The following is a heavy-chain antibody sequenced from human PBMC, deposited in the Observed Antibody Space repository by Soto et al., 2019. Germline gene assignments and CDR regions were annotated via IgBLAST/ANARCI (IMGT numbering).Heavy chain of an antibody. V-gene: IGHV3-48*01. CDR1: GFTFRNYG. Sequence: EVDLVESGGGLVQSGGSLRLSCAASGFTFRNYGMNWVRQAPGKGLEWVSYIGIGSSTTYYADSVKGRFTISRDNAKNSLYLQMNSLRAEDTALYYCARDQLYYNDISGRPLNAFDVWGQGTMVTVSS. CDR3: ARDQLYYNDISGRPLNAFDV. CDR2: IGIGSSTT. D-gene: IGHD3-22*01. J-gene: IGHJ3*01.